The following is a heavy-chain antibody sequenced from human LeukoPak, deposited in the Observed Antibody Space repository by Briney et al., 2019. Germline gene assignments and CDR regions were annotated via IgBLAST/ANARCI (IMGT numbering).Heavy chain of an antibody. V-gene: IGHV3-33*01. CDR3: TRDLAMGALDS. CDR1: GFTFNNYG. D-gene: IGHD3-16*01. CDR2: IAYDGSKK. Sequence: GGSLRLSCVGSGFTFNNYGINWVRQAPGKGLEWVTGIAYDGSKKFYADSVKGRFAISRDDSKNTVYVEMSGLRAEDTALYHCTRDLAMGALDSWGQGTLVTVSS. J-gene: IGHJ5*01.